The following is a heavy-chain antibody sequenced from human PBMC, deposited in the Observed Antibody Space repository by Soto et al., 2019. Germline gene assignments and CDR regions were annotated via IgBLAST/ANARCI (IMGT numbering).Heavy chain of an antibody. D-gene: IGHD6-19*01. CDR2: IYYSGST. J-gene: IGHJ4*02. Sequence: SETLSLTCTVSGGSISSGGYYWSWIRQHPGKGLEWIGYIYYSGSTNYNPSLKSRVTISVDTSKNQFSLKLSSVTAADTAVYYCARHEGGYSSGWTPGNFDYWGQGTLVTVSS. V-gene: IGHV4-61*08. CDR3: ARHEGGYSSGWTPGNFDY. CDR1: GGSISSGGYY.